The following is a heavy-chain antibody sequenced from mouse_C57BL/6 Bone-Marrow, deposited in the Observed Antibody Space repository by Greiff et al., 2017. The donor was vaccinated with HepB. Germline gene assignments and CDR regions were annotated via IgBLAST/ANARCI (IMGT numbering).Heavy chain of an antibody. V-gene: IGHV1-69*01. D-gene: IGHD1-1*02. CDR3: ASGRDY. Sequence: VQLQQSGAELVMPGASVKLSCTASGYTFTSYWMHWVKQRPGQGLEWIGEIDPADSYTNYNQKFKGKSTLTVDKSSSTAYMQLSSQTSEDSAVYYCASGRDYWGRGTTLTVSS. J-gene: IGHJ2*01. CDR1: GYTFTSYW. CDR2: IDPADSYT.